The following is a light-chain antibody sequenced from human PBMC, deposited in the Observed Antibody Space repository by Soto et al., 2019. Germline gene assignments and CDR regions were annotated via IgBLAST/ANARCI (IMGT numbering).Light chain of an antibody. Sequence: QSALTQPPSASGSPGQSVTISCTGTSSDVGGYNYVSWYQQHPGKAPKLMIYEVSKRPSGVPDRFSGSKSVNTASLTVSGLQAEDEADYYCSSYAGSYYVFGTGTKLTVL. CDR3: SSYAGSYYV. CDR1: SSDVGGYNY. V-gene: IGLV2-8*01. CDR2: EVS. J-gene: IGLJ1*01.